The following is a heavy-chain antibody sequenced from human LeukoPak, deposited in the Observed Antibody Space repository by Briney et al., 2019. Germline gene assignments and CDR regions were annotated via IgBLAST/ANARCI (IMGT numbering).Heavy chain of an antibody. V-gene: IGHV1-69*13. Sequence: SVTVPCKASGYTFTNYGISWVRQAPGQGLEWMGGIIPIFGTANYAQKFQGRVTITADESKSTAYMELSSLRSEDTAVYYCARDGLGSGWYGDWFDPWGQGTLVTVSS. D-gene: IGHD6-19*01. CDR2: IIPIFGTA. CDR3: ARDGLGSGWYGDWFDP. J-gene: IGHJ5*02. CDR1: GYTFTNYG.